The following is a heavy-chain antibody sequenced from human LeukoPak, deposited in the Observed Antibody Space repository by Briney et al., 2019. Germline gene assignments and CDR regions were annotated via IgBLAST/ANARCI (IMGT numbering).Heavy chain of an antibody. CDR3: ARDSRYGAY. D-gene: IGHD4-17*01. CDR2: IKQDGSEK. V-gene: IGHV3-7*01. J-gene: IGHJ4*02. Sequence: GGSLRPSCAASGFTFSNYWMRWVRQAPGKGLEWVANIKQDGSEKYYVDSVKGRFSISRDNAKNSLYLQMNSLRAEDTAVYYCARDSRYGAYWGQGTLVTVSS. CDR1: GFTFSNYW.